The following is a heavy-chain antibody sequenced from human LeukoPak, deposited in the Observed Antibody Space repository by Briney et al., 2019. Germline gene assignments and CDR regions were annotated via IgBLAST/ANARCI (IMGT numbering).Heavy chain of an antibody. V-gene: IGHV3-30-3*01. Sequence: GGSLRLSCAASGFTFSSYAMHWVRQAPGKGLEWVAVISYDGSNKYYADSVKGRFTISRDNSKNSLYLQMNSLRAEDTAVYYCAREDRSGLDPRLDYWGQGTLVTVSS. CDR2: ISYDGSNK. D-gene: IGHD3-22*01. CDR3: AREDRSGLDPRLDY. J-gene: IGHJ4*02. CDR1: GFTFSSYA.